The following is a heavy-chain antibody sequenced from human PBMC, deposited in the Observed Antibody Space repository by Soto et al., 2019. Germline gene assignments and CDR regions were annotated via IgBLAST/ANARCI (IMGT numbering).Heavy chain of an antibody. V-gene: IGHV5-51*01. CDR1: GYSFTSYW. CDR3: ARVRDRSDDALDI. CDR2: IYPGDSDT. Sequence: GESLKISCKVSGYSFTSYWIGWVRQMPGKGLEWMGIIYPGDSDTRYSPSFQGQVTISADKSVSTAYLQWSSLKASDTAMYYCARVRDRSDDALDIGGQGTMVTVTS. J-gene: IGHJ3*02. D-gene: IGHD3-22*01.